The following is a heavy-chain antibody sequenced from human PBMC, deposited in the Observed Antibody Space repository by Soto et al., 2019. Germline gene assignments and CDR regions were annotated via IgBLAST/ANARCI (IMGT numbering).Heavy chain of an antibody. CDR2: IYPSDSDT. V-gene: IGHV5-51*01. D-gene: IGHD6-13*01. Sequence: PGESLKISCKGSGYHFTNYWIGWVRQMPGKGLEWMGFIYPSDSDTRYSPSFQGQVTISADKSINTTYLQWSSLKASDTAIYYCARQAAAGKYYYAMDVWGQGTTVTVSS. CDR3: ARQAAAGKYYYAMDV. J-gene: IGHJ6*02. CDR1: GYHFTNYW.